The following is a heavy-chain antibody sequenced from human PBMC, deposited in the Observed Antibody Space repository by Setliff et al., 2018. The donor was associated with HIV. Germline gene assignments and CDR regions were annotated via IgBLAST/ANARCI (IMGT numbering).Heavy chain of an antibody. J-gene: IGHJ4*02. V-gene: IGHV3-7*03. CDR2: IRRDEGEK. CDR1: GFTFSSYW. Sequence: GGSLRLSCAASGFTFSSYWMTWVRQAPGKGLQWVANIRRDEGEKYYVDSVKGRFTISRDNAKNSLYLQMSSLRVDDTAVYYCARISSAWYLVDYRGQGTLVTVSS. D-gene: IGHD6-13*01. CDR3: ARISSAWYLVDY.